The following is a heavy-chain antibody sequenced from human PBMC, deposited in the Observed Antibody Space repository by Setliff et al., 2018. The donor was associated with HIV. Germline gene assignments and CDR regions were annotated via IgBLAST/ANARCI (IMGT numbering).Heavy chain of an antibody. CDR3: ARHDITLVRGLV. Sequence: KASETLSLTCTVSGASISSHYWSWIRQPPGKGLEWIGYIYYSGSTNYNPSLKSRVTISVDTSKNQVSLTLSSVTPADTAVYYCARHDITLVRGLVWGQGTTVTVSS. CDR2: IYYSGST. CDR1: GASISSHY. V-gene: IGHV4-59*11. D-gene: IGHD3-10*01. J-gene: IGHJ6*02.